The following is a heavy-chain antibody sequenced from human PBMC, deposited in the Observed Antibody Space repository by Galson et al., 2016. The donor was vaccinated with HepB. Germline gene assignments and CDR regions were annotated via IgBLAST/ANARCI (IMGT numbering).Heavy chain of an antibody. CDR2: IWYDGTNQ. CDR1: GFIFNRYG. CDR3: ARGPGMAAHKIYFDY. V-gene: IGHV3-33*01. D-gene: IGHD5-24*01. Sequence: SLRLSCAASGFIFNRYGMHWVRQAPGQGLEWVAVIWYDGTNQYYAQSVKGRFTISRDNSKNTLYLQMNSLRPEDTAFYYCARGPGMAAHKIYFDYWGQGTLVTVSS. J-gene: IGHJ4*02.